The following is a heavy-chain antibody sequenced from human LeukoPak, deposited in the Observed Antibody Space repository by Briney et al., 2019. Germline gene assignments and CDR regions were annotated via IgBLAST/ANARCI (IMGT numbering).Heavy chain of an antibody. CDR1: GSTFRSHT. CDR2: ISSSSSYI. V-gene: IGHV3-21*05. Sequence: PGGSLRLSCAASGSTFRSHTMNWVRQAPGKGLEWISYISSSSSYIYYADSVKGRFTISRDNSKNTLYLQMNSLRAEDTAVYYCAREGSSYAFDIWGQGTMVTVSS. J-gene: IGHJ3*02. CDR3: AREGSSYAFDI. D-gene: IGHD1-26*01.